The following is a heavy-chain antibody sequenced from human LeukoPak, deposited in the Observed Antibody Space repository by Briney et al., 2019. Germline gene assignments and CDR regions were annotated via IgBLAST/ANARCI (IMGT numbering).Heavy chain of an antibody. CDR2: INHSGST. Sequence: PSETLSLTCAVYGGSFSGYYWSWIRQPPGKGLEWIGEINHSGSTNYNPSLKSRVTISVDTSKNQFSLKLSSVTAADTAVYYCARSEYYDIFFGGRSDIRFDPWGQGTLVTVSS. J-gene: IGHJ5*02. D-gene: IGHD3-9*01. CDR1: GGSFSGYY. CDR3: ARSEYYDIFFGGRSDIRFDP. V-gene: IGHV4-34*01.